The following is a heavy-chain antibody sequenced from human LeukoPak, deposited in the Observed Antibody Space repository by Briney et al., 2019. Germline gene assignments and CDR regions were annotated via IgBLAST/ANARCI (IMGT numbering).Heavy chain of an antibody. D-gene: IGHD3-22*01. Sequence: TGGSLRLSCAASGFTFSTHAMNWARQAPGKGLEWVSSISSSSSYIYYADSVKGRFTISRDNAKNSLYLQMNSLRAEDTAVYYCASYENYYDSSGYLAWGQGTLVTVSS. CDR3: ASYENYYDSSGYLA. V-gene: IGHV3-21*01. CDR1: GFTFSTHA. CDR2: ISSSSSYI. J-gene: IGHJ5*02.